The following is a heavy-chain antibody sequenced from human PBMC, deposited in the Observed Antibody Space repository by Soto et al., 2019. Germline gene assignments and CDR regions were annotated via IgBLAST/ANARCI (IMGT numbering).Heavy chain of an antibody. CDR3: ARDPYYYGSGSSYYYYYYGMDV. V-gene: IGHV3-30*04. CDR2: ISYDGRNK. D-gene: IGHD3-10*01. J-gene: IGHJ6*02. Sequence: QVQLVESGGGVVQPGRSLRLSCAVSVFTFSDYAMHWVRQAPGKGLEWVAVISYDGRNKYYADSVKGRFTISRDNSKNTLYLQMNSLRAEDTSVYYCARDPYYYGSGSSYYYYYYGMDVWGQGTTFTVSS. CDR1: VFTFSDYA.